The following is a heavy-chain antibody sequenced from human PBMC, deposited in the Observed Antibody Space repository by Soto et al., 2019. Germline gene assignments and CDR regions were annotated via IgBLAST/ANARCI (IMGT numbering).Heavy chain of an antibody. J-gene: IGHJ4*02. CDR2: ITGSGDST. D-gene: IGHD3-3*01. CDR3: AKVFVFTIREGFDY. CDR1: GFTFSSYA. Sequence: EVQLLESGGGLVQPGGSLRLSCAASGFTFSSYAMSWVRQAPGKGLEWVSAITGSGDSTYYADSVKGRFTVSRDNSKNTRYLQMNSLRAEDTAVYYCAKVFVFTIREGFDYWGLGTLVTVSS. V-gene: IGHV3-23*01.